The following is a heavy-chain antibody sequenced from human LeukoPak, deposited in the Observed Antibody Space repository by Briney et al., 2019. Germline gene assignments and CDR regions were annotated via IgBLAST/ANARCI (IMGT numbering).Heavy chain of an antibody. V-gene: IGHV3-23*01. CDR1: AFTFSSYA. Sequence: GGSLRLSCAASAFTFSSYAMNWVRQAPGKGLEWVSGISGGGGSTYYADSVKGRFTISRDNSKNTLYLQMDSLRAEDTALYYCAKGSGINHYHWIDPWGQGTLATVSS. CDR3: AKGSGINHYHWIDP. J-gene: IGHJ5*02. CDR2: ISGGGGST. D-gene: IGHD1-14*01.